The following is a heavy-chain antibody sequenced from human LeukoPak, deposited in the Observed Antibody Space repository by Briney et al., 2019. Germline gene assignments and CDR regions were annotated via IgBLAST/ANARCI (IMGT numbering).Heavy chain of an antibody. D-gene: IGHD3/OR15-3a*01. Sequence: GGSLRLSCAASGFTFSNAWMSWVRRAPGKGLEWVGRIKTKTNGGTADYTPPVKGRFTISRDDSKNTLYLQMNSLKTDDTAVYYCARQTGSGLFILPGGQGTLVTVSS. CDR2: IKTKTNGGTA. CDR3: ARQTGSGLFILP. CDR1: GFTFSNAW. J-gene: IGHJ4*02. V-gene: IGHV3-15*01.